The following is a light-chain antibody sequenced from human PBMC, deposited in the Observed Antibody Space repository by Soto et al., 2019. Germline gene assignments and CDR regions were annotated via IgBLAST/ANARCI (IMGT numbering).Light chain of an antibody. CDR3: QQRSNWPQLT. J-gene: IGKJ4*01. V-gene: IGKV3-11*01. CDR1: QNVRTY. Sequence: EIVLTQSPATLSLSPGERATLSCRASQNVRTYLAWYQQKPGQAPRLLIYDASNTATGIPARFSGSGSGTDVTLTISSLEPEDFAVYYCQQRSNWPQLTFGGGTKVEIK. CDR2: DAS.